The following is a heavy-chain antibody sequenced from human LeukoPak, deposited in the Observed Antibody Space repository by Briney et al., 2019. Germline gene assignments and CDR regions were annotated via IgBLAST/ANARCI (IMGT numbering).Heavy chain of an antibody. CDR2: INPNSGGT. J-gene: IGHJ3*02. Sequence: ASVKVPCKASGYTFTGYYMHWVRQAPGQGLEWMGWINPNSGGTNYAQKFQGWVTMTRDTSISTAYMELSRLRSDDTAVYYCAREGAVVSRNGAFDIWGQGTMVTVSS. D-gene: IGHD2-21*01. CDR3: AREGAVVSRNGAFDI. CDR1: GYTFTGYY. V-gene: IGHV1-2*04.